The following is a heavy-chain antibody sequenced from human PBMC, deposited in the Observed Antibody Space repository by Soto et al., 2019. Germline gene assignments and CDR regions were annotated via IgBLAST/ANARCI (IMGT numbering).Heavy chain of an antibody. V-gene: IGHV4-31*03. Sequence: QVQLQESGPGLVKPSQTLSLTCTVSGGSISSGGYYWSWLRQHPGKGLEWIGYIYYSGSTYYNPFLKSRVTISVDTSKNQFSLKLSSVTAADTAVYYCARENGDYVPNYFDYWGQGTLVTVSS. CDR2: IYYSGST. J-gene: IGHJ4*02. CDR3: ARENGDYVPNYFDY. D-gene: IGHD4-17*01. CDR1: GGSISSGGYY.